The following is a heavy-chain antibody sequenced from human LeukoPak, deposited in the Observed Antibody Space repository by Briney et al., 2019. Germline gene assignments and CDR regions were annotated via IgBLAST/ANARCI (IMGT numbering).Heavy chain of an antibody. CDR3: VRAFSPRSIQPFDP. D-gene: IGHD5-18*01. CDR1: GFTFSSYT. CDR2: ISSSGAYL. Sequence: KAGGSLRLSCAASGFTFSSYTMHWVRQAPGRGLEWVSCISSSGAYLSYADSVKGRFTVSRDNANNSLSLQMNSLRDGDTAVYYCVRAFSPRSIQPFDPWGQGTPVTVSS. V-gene: IGHV3-21*01. J-gene: IGHJ5*02.